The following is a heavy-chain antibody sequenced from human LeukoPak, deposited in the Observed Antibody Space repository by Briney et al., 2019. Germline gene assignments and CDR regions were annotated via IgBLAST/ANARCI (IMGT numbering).Heavy chain of an antibody. CDR1: GFTFDDYA. J-gene: IGHJ3*02. D-gene: IGHD3-9*01. CDR3: AKLVGLRYFDWLLFSGDDAFDI. CDR2: ISWNSGSI. V-gene: IGHV3-9*01. Sequence: GGSLRLSCAASGFTFDDYAMHWVRQAPGKGLEWVSGISWNSGSIGYADSVKGRFTISRDNAKNSLYLQMNSLRAEDTALYYCAKLVGLRYFDWLLFSGDDAFDIWGQGTMVTVSS.